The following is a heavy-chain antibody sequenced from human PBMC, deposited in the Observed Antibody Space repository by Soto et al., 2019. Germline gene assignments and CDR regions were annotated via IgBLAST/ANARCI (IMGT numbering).Heavy chain of an antibody. CDR2: IYYSGST. CDR1: GGSISSSSYY. V-gene: IGHV4-39*01. CDR3: ARWSYDILTTFAY. D-gene: IGHD3-9*01. J-gene: IGHJ4*02. Sequence: PSETLSLTCTVSGGSISSSSYYWGWIRQPPGKGLEWIGSIYYSGSTYYNPSLKSRVTISVDTSKNQFSLKLSSVTAADTAVYYCARWSYDILTTFAYWGQGTLVTVSS.